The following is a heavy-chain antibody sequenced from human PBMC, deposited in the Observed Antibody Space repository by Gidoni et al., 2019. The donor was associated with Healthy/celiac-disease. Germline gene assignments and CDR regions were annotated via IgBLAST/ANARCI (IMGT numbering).Heavy chain of an antibody. CDR1: GYTLTELS. D-gene: IGHD3-22*01. CDR3: ATGGHSSGYYFGY. V-gene: IGHV1-24*01. J-gene: IGHJ4*02. Sequence: SGYTLTELSMHWVRQAPGKGLEWMGGFDPEDGETIYAQKFQGRVTMTEDTSTDTAYMELSSLRSEDTAVYYCATGGHSSGYYFGYWGQGTLVTVSS. CDR2: FDPEDGET.